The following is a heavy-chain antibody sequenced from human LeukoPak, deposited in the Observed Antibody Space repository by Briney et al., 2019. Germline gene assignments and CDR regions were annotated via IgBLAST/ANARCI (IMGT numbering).Heavy chain of an antibody. V-gene: IGHV3-23*01. Sequence: PGGSLRLSCAASGFTFSSYAMSWLRQAPGQGLEWVSAISGSCGSTYYADSVKGRFTISRDNSKNTLYLQMNSLRAEATAGEYCAKPSPDGPRVFDYWGQGTLVTVSS. CDR3: AKPSPDGPRVFDY. D-gene: IGHD1-14*01. CDR2: ISGSCGST. CDR1: GFTFSSYA. J-gene: IGHJ4*02.